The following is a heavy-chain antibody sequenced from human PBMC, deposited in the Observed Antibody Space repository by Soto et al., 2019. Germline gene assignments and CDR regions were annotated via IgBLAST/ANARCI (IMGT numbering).Heavy chain of an antibody. CDR3: AKSRGDSWNLYYFDY. CDR1: GFPFSIYS. CDR2: ISATGATR. D-gene: IGHD1-1*01. J-gene: IGHJ4*02. Sequence: EEHLLESGGGLVQPGGSLTLSCASSGFPFSIYSMSWVRQAPGKGLQWVSGISATGATRHYADSLRGRLSIFRDNSRNTLYLPLYSLRAEHSVVYFCAKSRGDSWNLYYFDYWGQRTLVTVSS. V-gene: IGHV3-23*01.